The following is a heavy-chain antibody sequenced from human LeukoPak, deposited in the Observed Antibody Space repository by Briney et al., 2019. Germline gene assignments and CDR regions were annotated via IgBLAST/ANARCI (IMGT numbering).Heavy chain of an antibody. V-gene: IGHV1-69*13. D-gene: IGHD5-18*01. CDR3: ARDPARGYSYGYDNY. J-gene: IGHJ4*02. CDR1: GGTFSSYA. CDR2: IIPIFGTA. Sequence: SVKVSCKASGGTFSSYAISWVRQAPGQGLEWMGGIIPIFGTANYAQKFRGRVTITADESTSTAYMELSSLRSEDTAVYYCARDPARGYSYGYDNYWGQGTLVTVSS.